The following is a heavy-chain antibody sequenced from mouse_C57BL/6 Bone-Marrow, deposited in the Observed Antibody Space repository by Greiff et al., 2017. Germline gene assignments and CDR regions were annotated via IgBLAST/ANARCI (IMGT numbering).Heavy chain of an antibody. CDR2: ISTYYGDA. Sequence: QVQLKESGPELVRPGVSVKISCKGSGYTFTDYAMHWVKQSHAKSLEWIGVISTYYGDASYNQKFKDKGTMTVDKSSSTAYMELARLTSEDSAVYYCASGDGYPLYYYAMDYWGQGTSVTVSS. CDR1: GYTFTDYA. CDR3: ASGDGYPLYYYAMDY. D-gene: IGHD2-3*01. J-gene: IGHJ4*01. V-gene: IGHV1-67*01.